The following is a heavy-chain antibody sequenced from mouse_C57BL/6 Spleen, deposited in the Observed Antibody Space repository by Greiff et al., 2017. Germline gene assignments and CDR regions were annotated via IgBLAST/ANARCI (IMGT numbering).Heavy chain of an antibody. CDR2: IGPGSGST. J-gene: IGHJ3*01. CDR3: ARSYYGSSYGGAWFAY. CDR1: GYTFTDYY. Sequence: VHLVESGAELVKPGASVKISCKASGYTFTDYYINWVKQRPGQGLEWIGKIGPGSGSTYYNEKFKGKATLTADKSSSTAYMQLSSLTSEDSAVYFCARSYYGSSYGGAWFAYGGQGTLVTVSA. D-gene: IGHD1-1*01. V-gene: IGHV1-77*01.